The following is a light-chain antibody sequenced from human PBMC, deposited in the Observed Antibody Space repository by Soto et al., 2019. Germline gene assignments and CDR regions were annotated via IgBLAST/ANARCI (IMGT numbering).Light chain of an antibody. J-gene: IGKJ5*01. CDR3: QQYYDWPIT. CDR1: QSISSL. CDR2: GAS. Sequence: EIVLTQSPATLSVSPGERATLSCRASQSISSLLAWYQQKPGQAPRLLIYGASTRATGIPATFSGSGYGTDFTLPISSLQSEDFAVYYCQQYYDWPITFGQGTRLDIK. V-gene: IGKV3-15*01.